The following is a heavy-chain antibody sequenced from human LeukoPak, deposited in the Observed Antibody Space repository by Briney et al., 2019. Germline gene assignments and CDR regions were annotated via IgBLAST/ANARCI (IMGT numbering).Heavy chain of an antibody. V-gene: IGHV5-10-1*01. CDR3: ARLRYCGGDCYPPDAFDI. J-gene: IGHJ3*02. Sequence: GESLKLSCKGSGYSFTSYWISWVRQMPGKGLEWMGRIDPSDSYSNYSPSFQGHVTISADKSISTAYLQWSNLKASDTAMYYCARLRYCGGDCYPPDAFDIWGQGTMVTVSS. D-gene: IGHD2-21*02. CDR2: IDPSDSYS. CDR1: GYSFTSYW.